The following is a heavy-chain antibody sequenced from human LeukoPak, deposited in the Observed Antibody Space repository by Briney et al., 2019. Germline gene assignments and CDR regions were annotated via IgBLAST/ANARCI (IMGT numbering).Heavy chain of an antibody. Sequence: GGSLRLSCSASGFTFSSYAMHWVRQAPGKGLEYVSAISSNGGSTYYADAVKGRFTISRDNSKNTLYLQMSSLRAEDTAVYYCVKDTSGDYAPFDYWGQGTLVTVSS. CDR3: VKDTSGDYAPFDY. CDR2: ISSNGGST. J-gene: IGHJ4*02. D-gene: IGHD4-17*01. V-gene: IGHV3-64D*06. CDR1: GFTFSSYA.